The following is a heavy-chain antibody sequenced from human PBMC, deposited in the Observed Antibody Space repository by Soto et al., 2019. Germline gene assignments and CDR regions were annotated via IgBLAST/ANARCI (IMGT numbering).Heavy chain of an antibody. D-gene: IGHD5-12*01. V-gene: IGHV5-51*01. CDR1: GYSFTSYW. J-gene: IGHJ5*02. CDR2: IYPGDSDT. Sequence: GESLKISCKGSGYSFTSYWIGWVRQMPGKGLEWMGIIYPGDSDTRYSPSFQGQVTISADKSISTAYLQWSSLKASDTAMYYCARQGGYSGYDWNNWFVPWGQGTLVTVSS. CDR3: ARQGGYSGYDWNNWFVP.